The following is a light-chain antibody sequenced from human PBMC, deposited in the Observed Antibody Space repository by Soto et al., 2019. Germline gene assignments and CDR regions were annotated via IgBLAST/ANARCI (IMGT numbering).Light chain of an antibody. V-gene: IGKV3-20*01. J-gene: IGKJ4*01. CDR1: HTVRNNY. CDR3: QQFSSYPLT. CDR2: DAS. Sequence: EFVLTHSPGTLSLSPVEISPLSCRAIHTVRNNYLAWYQQKPGQAPRLLIYDASSRATGIPDRFSGGGSGTDFTLTISRLEPEDFAVYYCQQFSSYPLTFGGGTKVDIK.